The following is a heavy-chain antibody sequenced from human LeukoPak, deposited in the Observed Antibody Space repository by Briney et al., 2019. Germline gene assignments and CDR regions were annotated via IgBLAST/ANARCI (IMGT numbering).Heavy chain of an antibody. Sequence: PGGSLRLSCAASGFIFSNYWMSWVRQAPGKGLEWVANIKQDGSEKYYVDYVKGRFTISRDNAKKSLYLQMNSLRAEDAALYYCARDGKEHQLQFTRGVFPRWGQGTLVTVSS. J-gene: IGHJ4*02. CDR3: ARDGKEHQLQFTRGVFPR. D-gene: IGHD2-2*01. CDR1: GFIFSNYW. V-gene: IGHV3-7*01. CDR2: IKQDGSEK.